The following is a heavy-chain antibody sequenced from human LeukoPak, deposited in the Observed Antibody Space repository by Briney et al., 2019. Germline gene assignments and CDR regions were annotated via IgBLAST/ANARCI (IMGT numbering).Heavy chain of an antibody. CDR2: IYYSGGT. V-gene: IGHV4-59*01. CDR3: ATTVAGRDAFDY. J-gene: IGHJ4*02. D-gene: IGHD6-19*01. Sequence: PSETLSLTCTVSGGSISSYYWSWIRQPPGKGLEWIGYIYYSGGTNYNPSLKSRVTISVDTSKNQFSLKLSSVTAADTAVYYCATTVAGRDAFDYWGQGTLVTVSS. CDR1: GGSISSYY.